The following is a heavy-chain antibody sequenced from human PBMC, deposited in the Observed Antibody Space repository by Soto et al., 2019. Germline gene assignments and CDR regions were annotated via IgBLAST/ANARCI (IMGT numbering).Heavy chain of an antibody. J-gene: IGHJ4*02. CDR2: ISGSGGST. CDR1: GFTFSSYA. D-gene: IGHD2-15*01. V-gene: IGHV3-23*01. CDR3: AKAWSATYYFDY. Sequence: EVQLLESGGGLVQPGGSLRLSCAASGFTFSSYAMSWVRQAPGKGLEWVSAISGSGGSTYYADSVKGRFTISRDNSKNTLYLQMNSLRAEDMAVYYCAKAWSATYYFDYWGQGTLVTVSS.